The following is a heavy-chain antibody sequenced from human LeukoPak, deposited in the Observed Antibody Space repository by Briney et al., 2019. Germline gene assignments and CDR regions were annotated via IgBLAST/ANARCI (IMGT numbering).Heavy chain of an antibody. D-gene: IGHD1-26*01. J-gene: IGHJ6*03. CDR3: ARRVGPNYYYYMDV. Sequence: SETLSLTCTVSGGSISSSSYYWGWIRQPPGKGLEWIGSIYYSGSTYYNPSLKSRVTISVDTSKNQFSLKLSPVTAADTAVYYCARRVGPNYYYYMDVWGKGTTVTVSS. V-gene: IGHV4-39*01. CDR1: GGSISSSSYY. CDR2: IYYSGST.